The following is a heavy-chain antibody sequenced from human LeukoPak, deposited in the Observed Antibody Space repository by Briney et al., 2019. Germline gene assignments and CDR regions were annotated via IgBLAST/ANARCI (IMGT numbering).Heavy chain of an antibody. Sequence: GGSLRLSCAASGFTLSSYWMNWVRQAPGKGLVWVSRIASDGSSTTYADSVKGRFSISRDNAKNTLYLQMNSLRVEDTAVYYCARGYSVRGDYWGQGTLVTVSS. CDR3: ARGYSVRGDY. D-gene: IGHD2-21*01. CDR2: IASDGSST. J-gene: IGHJ4*02. CDR1: GFTLSSYW. V-gene: IGHV3-74*01.